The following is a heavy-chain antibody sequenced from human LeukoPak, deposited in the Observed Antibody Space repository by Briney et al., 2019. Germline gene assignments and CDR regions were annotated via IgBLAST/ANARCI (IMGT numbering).Heavy chain of an antibody. J-gene: IGHJ3*02. Sequence: PSETLSLTCTVSGGSISSYYWSWIRQPAGKGLEWIGRIYTSGSTNYNPSLKSRVTMSVDTSKNQFSLKLSSVTAADTAVYYCARRKHPLSIAAAGPFAFDIWGQGTMVTVSS. CDR3: ARRKHPLSIAAAGPFAFDI. CDR1: GGSISSYY. CDR2: IYTSGST. D-gene: IGHD6-13*01. V-gene: IGHV4-4*07.